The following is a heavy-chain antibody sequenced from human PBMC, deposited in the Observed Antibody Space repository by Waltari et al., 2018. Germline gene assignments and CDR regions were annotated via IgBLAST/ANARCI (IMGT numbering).Heavy chain of an antibody. Sequence: EVQLVECGGGLVQPGGSLRRSCAASGFTFSDFSMTWVRQDPGTGLEWVSYIYSTGSTIYYAESVKGRFTISRDNAQNSLYLQMNSLRADDTAVYYCARGYRKAFDIWGQGTMVTVSS. CDR2: IYSTGSTI. CDR3: ARGYRKAFDI. J-gene: IGHJ3*02. D-gene: IGHD5-12*01. CDR1: GFTFSDFS. V-gene: IGHV3-48*04.